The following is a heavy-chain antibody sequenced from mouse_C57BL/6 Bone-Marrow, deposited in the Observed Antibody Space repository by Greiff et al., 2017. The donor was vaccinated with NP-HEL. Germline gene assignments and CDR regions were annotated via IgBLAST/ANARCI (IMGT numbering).Heavy chain of an antibody. J-gene: IGHJ3*01. V-gene: IGHV1-81*01. CDR2: IYPRSGNT. CDR3: AREEGYYGGFAY. CDR1: GYTFTSYG. Sequence: VHLVESGAELARPGASVKLSCKASGYTFTSYGISWVKQRTGQGLEWIGEIYPRSGNTYYNEKFKGKATLTADKSSSTAYMELRSLTSEDSAVYFCAREEGYYGGFAYWGQGTLVTVSA. D-gene: IGHD1-1*01.